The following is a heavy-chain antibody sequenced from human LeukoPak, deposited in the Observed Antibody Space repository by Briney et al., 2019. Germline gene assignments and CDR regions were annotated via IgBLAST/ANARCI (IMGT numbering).Heavy chain of an antibody. CDR2: INHSGST. V-gene: IGHV4-34*01. Sequence: SETLSLTCAVYGGSFSGYYWSWIRQPPGKGLEWIGEINHSGSTNYNPSLKSRVTISVDTSKNQFSLKLSSVTAADTAVYYCARGGDSYRLGANWFDPWGQGTLVTVSS. D-gene: IGHD5-18*01. J-gene: IGHJ5*02. CDR3: ARGGDSYRLGANWFDP. CDR1: GGSFSGYY.